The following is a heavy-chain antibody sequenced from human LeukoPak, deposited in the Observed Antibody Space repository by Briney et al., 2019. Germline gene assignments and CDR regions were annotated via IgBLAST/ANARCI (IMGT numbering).Heavy chain of an antibody. D-gene: IGHD2-2*01. CDR1: GYTFTSYA. J-gene: IGHJ6*03. Sequence: ASVKVSCKASGYTFTSYAMHWVRQAPGQGLEWMGWISAYNGNTNYAQKLQGRVTMTTDTSTSTAYMELRSLRSDDTAVYYCARVSRYCSSTSCYRLFYYMDVWGKGTTVTISS. CDR2: ISAYNGNT. CDR3: ARVSRYCSSTSCYRLFYYMDV. V-gene: IGHV1-18*01.